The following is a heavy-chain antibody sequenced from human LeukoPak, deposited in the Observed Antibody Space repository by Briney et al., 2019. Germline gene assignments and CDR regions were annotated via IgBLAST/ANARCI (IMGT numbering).Heavy chain of an antibody. CDR2: ISSSSSYI. V-gene: IGHV3-21*01. CDR1: GFTFSRYS. D-gene: IGHD6-13*01. J-gene: IGHJ1*01. Sequence: GGSLRLSCAASGFTFSRYSMNWVRQAPGKGLEWVSSISSSSSYIYYADSVKGRFTTSRDNAKNSLDLQMNSLKVEDTAVYYCATPAAGPGAEYSLYWGQGTLVIVSS. CDR3: ATPAAGPGAEYSLY.